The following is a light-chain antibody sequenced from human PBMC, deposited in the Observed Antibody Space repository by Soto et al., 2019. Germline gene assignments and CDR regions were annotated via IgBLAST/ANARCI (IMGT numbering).Light chain of an antibody. CDR2: GAS. Sequence: ETVLTQSPATLSVSPGERATLSCRASQSVDNNLAWYQQKPGQAPRLLIYGASTRATGIAARFSGSGSGTEFTLTISSLQSEDFAVYYCQQYNNWPRATFGQGTKV. CDR3: QQYNNWPRAT. J-gene: IGKJ1*01. CDR1: QSVDNN. V-gene: IGKV3-15*01.